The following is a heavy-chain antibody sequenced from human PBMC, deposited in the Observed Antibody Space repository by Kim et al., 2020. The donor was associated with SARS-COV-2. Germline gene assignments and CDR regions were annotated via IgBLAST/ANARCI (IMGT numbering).Heavy chain of an antibody. CDR1: GFTFSSYG. CDR3: ARELLGREKVSMIVGKTVYYYYGMDV. Sequence: GGSLRLSCAASGFTFSSYGMHWVRQAPGKGLEWVAVIWYDGSNKYYADSVKGRFTISRDNSKNTLYLQMNSLRAEDTAVYYCARELLGREKVSMIVGKTVYYYYGMDVWGQGTTVTVSS. D-gene: IGHD3-22*01. V-gene: IGHV3-33*01. CDR2: IWYDGSNK. J-gene: IGHJ6*02.